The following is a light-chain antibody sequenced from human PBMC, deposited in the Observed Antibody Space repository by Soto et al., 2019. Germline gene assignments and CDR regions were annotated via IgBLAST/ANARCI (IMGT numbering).Light chain of an antibody. CDR1: SSDVGGYNY. J-gene: IGLJ3*02. Sequence: QSVLTQPRSVSGSPGQSVTISCTGTSSDVGGYNYVSWYQQHPGKAPKLIIYSVSERPSGVPNRFSGSKSGNTASLTISGLQAEDEADYYCCSYAGSYTWVFGGGTKLTVL. CDR2: SVS. V-gene: IGLV2-11*01. CDR3: CSYAGSYTWV.